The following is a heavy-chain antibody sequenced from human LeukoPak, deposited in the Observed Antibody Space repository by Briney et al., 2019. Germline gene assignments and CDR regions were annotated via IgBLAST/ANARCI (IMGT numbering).Heavy chain of an antibody. Sequence: PSETLSLTCAVYGGSFRGYYWSWIRQPPGKGLEWIGEIHYTGATNYKPSLKSRGTISGDPSKNQVSLRVSSVTAADTAVYYCARGVLGPYYFDLWGRGTLVTVSS. CDR1: GGSFRGYY. CDR2: IHYTGAT. CDR3: ARGVLGPYYFDL. J-gene: IGHJ2*01. D-gene: IGHD7-27*01. V-gene: IGHV4-34*01.